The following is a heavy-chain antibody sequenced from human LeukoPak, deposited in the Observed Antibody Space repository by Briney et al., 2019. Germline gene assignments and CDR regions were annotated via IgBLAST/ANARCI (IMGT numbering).Heavy chain of an antibody. D-gene: IGHD4-17*01. J-gene: IGHJ4*02. CDR3: ASLYGDYGENYFDY. CDR1: GGTFSSYA. V-gene: IGHV1-69*05. Sequence: AVKVSFKASGGTFSSYAISWVRQAPGQGLEWMGRIIPIFGTANYAQKFQGRVTITTDESTSTAYMELSSLRSEDTAVYYCASLYGDYGENYFDYWGQGTLVTVSS. CDR2: IIPIFGTA.